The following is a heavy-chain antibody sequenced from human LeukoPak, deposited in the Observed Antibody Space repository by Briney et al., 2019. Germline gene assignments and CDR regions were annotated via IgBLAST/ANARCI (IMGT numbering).Heavy chain of an antibody. V-gene: IGHV4-39*01. J-gene: IGHJ4*02. CDR3: ARHGHSGYFDY. CDR2: IYYSGST. Sequence: PSETLSLTCTDSGGSISSSSYYWGWIRQPPGKGLEWIGSIYYSGSTYYNPSLKSRVTISVDTSKNQFSLKLSSVTAADTAVYYCARHGHSGYFDYWGQGTLVTVSS. CDR1: GGSISSSSYY. D-gene: IGHD1-26*01.